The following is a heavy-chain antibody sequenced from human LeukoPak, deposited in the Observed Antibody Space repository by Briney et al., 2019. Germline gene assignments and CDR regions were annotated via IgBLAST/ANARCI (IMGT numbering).Heavy chain of an antibody. CDR2: INPNSGGT. Sequence: ASVKVSCKASGGTFSSYAISWVRQAPGQGLEWMGWINPNSGGTNYAQKFQGRVTMTRDTSISTAYMELSRLRSDDTAVYYCARVIGPPSPQIPYSSSWFLNQNYYYGMDVWGQGTTVTVSS. V-gene: IGHV1-2*02. D-gene: IGHD6-13*01. J-gene: IGHJ6*02. CDR1: GGTFSSYA. CDR3: ARVIGPPSPQIPYSSSWFLNQNYYYGMDV.